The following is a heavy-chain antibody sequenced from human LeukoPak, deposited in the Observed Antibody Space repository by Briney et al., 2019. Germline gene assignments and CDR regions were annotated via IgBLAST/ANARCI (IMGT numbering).Heavy chain of an antibody. D-gene: IGHD3-9*01. V-gene: IGHV4-38-2*01. CDR1: GYSISSGYY. CDR2: IYHSGST. J-gene: IGHJ4*02. CDR3: ARVGVEGYFDWLLNY. Sequence: SSETLSLTCAVSGYSISSGYYWGWIRQPPGKGLEWIGSIYHSGSTYYNPSLKSRVTISVDTSKNQFSLKLSSVTAADTAVYYCARVGVEGYFDWLLNYWGQGTLVTVSS.